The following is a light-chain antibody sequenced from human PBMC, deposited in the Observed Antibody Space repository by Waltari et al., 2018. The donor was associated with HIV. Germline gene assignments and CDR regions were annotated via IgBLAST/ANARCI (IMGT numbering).Light chain of an antibody. V-gene: IGKV3-11*01. Sequence: DIVLTQSPATLSLSPGERATLSCRASQSMSNFLAWYQQKPGQAPRLLMFDASNRATGIPGRFSGSVSGTDFTLTISSLEPEDFAVYYGQQRSNWPPSITFGQGTRLEI. CDR3: QQRSNWPPSIT. J-gene: IGKJ5*01. CDR2: DAS. CDR1: QSMSNF.